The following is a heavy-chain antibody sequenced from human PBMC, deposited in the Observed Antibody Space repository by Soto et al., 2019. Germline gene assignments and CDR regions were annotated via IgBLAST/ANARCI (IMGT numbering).Heavy chain of an antibody. J-gene: IGHJ3*01. D-gene: IGHD1-7*01. CDR1: GGSISSYY. CDR2: IYYSGST. Sequence: SETLSLTCTVSGGSISSYYWSWIRQPPGKGLEWIGYIYYSGSTNYNPSLKSRVTISVDTSKNQFSLKLSSVTAADTAVYYCAGGGPQVGTRVPDPDEVFEFGGKGTLVPVS. V-gene: IGHV4-59*01. CDR3: AGGGPQVGTRVPDPDEVFEF.